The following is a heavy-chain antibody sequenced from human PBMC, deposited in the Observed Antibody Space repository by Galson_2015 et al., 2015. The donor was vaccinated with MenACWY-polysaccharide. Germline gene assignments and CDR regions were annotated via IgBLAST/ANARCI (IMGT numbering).Heavy chain of an antibody. D-gene: IGHD4-17*01. CDR2: IRHDGTNE. CDR1: GFTFKHYG. V-gene: IGHV3-30*02. CDR3: AKDNWLRREVLVGDYDY. Sequence: RLSCAASGFTFKHYGMHWVRQAPGKGLEWVAFIRHDGTNEDYVDSVRGRFTISRDSSKNVVYLQMNSLRVEDTALYFCAKDNWLRREVLVGDYDYWGQGTLVAVSS. J-gene: IGHJ4*02.